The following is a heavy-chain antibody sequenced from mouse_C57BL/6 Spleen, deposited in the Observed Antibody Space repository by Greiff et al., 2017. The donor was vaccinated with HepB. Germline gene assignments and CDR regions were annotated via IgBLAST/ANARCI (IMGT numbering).Heavy chain of an antibody. Sequence: VQLQQSGAELVKPGASVKISCKASGYAFSSYWMNWVKQRPGKGLEWIGQIYPGDGDTNYNGKFKGKATLTADKSSSTAYMQLSSLTSEDSAVYFCARSATVVVYWYFDVWGTGTTVTVSS. CDR1: GYAFSSYW. J-gene: IGHJ1*03. V-gene: IGHV1-80*01. CDR2: IYPGDGDT. D-gene: IGHD1-1*01. CDR3: ARSATVVVYWYFDV.